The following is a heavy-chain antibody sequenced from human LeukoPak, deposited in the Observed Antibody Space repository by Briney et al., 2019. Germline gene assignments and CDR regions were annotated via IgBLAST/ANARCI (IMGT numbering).Heavy chain of an antibody. D-gene: IGHD5-18*01. Sequence: SETLSLTCAVYGGSFSGYYWSWIRQPPGKGLEWIGEINHSGSTNYNPSLKSRVTISVDTSKNQFSLKLSSVTAADTAVYYCASDPRAGYSYANWGQGTLVTVSS. CDR3: ASDPRAGYSYAN. CDR2: INHSGST. V-gene: IGHV4-34*01. J-gene: IGHJ4*02. CDR1: GGSFSGYY.